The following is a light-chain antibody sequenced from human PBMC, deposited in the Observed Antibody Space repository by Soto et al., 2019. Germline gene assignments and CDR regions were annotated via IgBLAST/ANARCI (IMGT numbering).Light chain of an antibody. V-gene: IGKV3D-7*01. CDR3: QQDYNALSS. J-gene: IGKJ2*01. CDR2: GAS. CDR1: QSVSSSY. Sequence: EIVMTQSPATLSLSPGERATLSCRASQSVSSSYLSWYQQKPGQAPRLLIYGASTSATGIPARFSGSGSGTDFPLTISSLQPEDFAIYYCQQDYNALSSLGQGTKLEIK.